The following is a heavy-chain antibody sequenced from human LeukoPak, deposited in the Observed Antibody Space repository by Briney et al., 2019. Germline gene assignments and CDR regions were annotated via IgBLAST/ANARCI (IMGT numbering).Heavy chain of an antibody. Sequence: GRSLRLSCRASGFTFGDYAMSWVRQAPGKGLEWVGFIRSKAYGGTTEYAASVKGRFTISRDNAKNSLYLQMNSLRAEDTAVYYCAELGITMIGGVWGKGTTVTISS. J-gene: IGHJ6*04. CDR1: GFTFGDYA. D-gene: IGHD3-10*02. V-gene: IGHV3-49*04. CDR2: IRSKAYGGTT. CDR3: AELGITMIGGV.